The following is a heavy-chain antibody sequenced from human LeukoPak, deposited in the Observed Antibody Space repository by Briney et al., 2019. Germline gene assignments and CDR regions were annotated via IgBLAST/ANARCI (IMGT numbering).Heavy chain of an antibody. CDR1: GDSISSSSYY. V-gene: IGHV4-39*01. J-gene: IGHJ3*02. D-gene: IGHD2-2*02. CDR3: ARHLEYCSSTNCYINAFDI. CDR2: ISYGASS. Sequence: SETLSLTCTVSGDSISSSSYYWGWIRQPPGKGLEWIGSISYGASSYYYPSLKSRVTISVNTSKNQFSLKLSSVTAADTAVYYCARHLEYCSSTNCYINAFDIWGQGTMVTVSS.